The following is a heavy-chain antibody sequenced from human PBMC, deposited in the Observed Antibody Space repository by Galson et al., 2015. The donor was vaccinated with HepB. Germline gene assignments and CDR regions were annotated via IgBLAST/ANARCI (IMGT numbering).Heavy chain of an antibody. Sequence: SLRLSCAASGFTFSTYNMNWVRQAPGKGLEWVPYISPSSVTIYYADSVKGRFTISRDNAKNSLYLQMSSLRAEDTAVYYCARGLGVWDYGDYEPFNYFDHLGQGTLVTVSS. CDR2: ISPSSVTI. CDR1: GFTFSTYN. J-gene: IGHJ4*02. V-gene: IGHV3-48*04. CDR3: ARGLGVWDYGDYEPFNYFDH. D-gene: IGHD4-17*01.